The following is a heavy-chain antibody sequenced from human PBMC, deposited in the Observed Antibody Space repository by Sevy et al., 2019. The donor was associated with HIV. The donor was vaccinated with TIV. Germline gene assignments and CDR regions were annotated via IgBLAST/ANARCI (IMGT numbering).Heavy chain of an antibody. CDR3: AKESGGDRGRGVGPAAMRYFDY. Sequence: GGSLRLSCAASGFTFSSYAMSWVRQAPGKGLEWVSAISGSGGSTYYAASVKGRFTSSRDNSKNTLYLQMNSLRAEDTAVYYCAKESGGDRGRGVGPAAMRYFDYWGQGTLVTVSS. CDR2: ISGSGGST. V-gene: IGHV3-23*01. J-gene: IGHJ4*02. CDR1: GFTFSSYA. D-gene: IGHD2-2*01.